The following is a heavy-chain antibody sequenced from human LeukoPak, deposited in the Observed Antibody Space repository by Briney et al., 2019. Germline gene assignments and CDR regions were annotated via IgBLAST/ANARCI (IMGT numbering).Heavy chain of an antibody. J-gene: IGHJ4*02. Sequence: PGGSLRLSCAASGFTFSSYGMHWVRQAPGEGLEWVSGISGGGETTYYADSVKGRFTISRDNSKNTLYLQMNSLRAEDTAVYYCAKQLTAGGYYFDYWGQGTLVTVSS. V-gene: IGHV3-23*01. CDR1: GFTFSSYG. CDR2: ISGGGETT. D-gene: IGHD6-13*01. CDR3: AKQLTAGGYYFDY.